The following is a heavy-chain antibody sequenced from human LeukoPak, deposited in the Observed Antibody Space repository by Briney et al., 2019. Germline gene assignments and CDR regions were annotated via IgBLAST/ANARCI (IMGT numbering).Heavy chain of an antibody. CDR3: AKGTTITSPFDY. D-gene: IGHD3-10*01. CDR2: ISDSGGST. Sequence: GESLRLSCAASGFTFSSYAMSWVRQAPGKGLEWVSTISDSGGSTYYADSVKGRFTISRDNFKNTLYLEMNSLRAEDTAVYYCAKGTTITSPFDYWGEGTLVTVSS. J-gene: IGHJ4*02. V-gene: IGHV3-23*01. CDR1: GFTFSSYA.